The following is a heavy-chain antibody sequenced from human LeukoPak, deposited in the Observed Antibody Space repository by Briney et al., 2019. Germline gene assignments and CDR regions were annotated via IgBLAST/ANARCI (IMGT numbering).Heavy chain of an antibody. D-gene: IGHD5-18*01. Sequence: ASVKVSCKASGYTFNTYGISWVRQAPGQGLEWMGGIIPIFGTANYAQKFQGRVTITADESTSTAYMELSSLRSEDTAVYYCARAVGYSYGHFDYWGQGTLVTVSS. CDR2: IIPIFGTA. J-gene: IGHJ4*02. V-gene: IGHV1-69*13. CDR3: ARAVGYSYGHFDY. CDR1: GYTFNTYG.